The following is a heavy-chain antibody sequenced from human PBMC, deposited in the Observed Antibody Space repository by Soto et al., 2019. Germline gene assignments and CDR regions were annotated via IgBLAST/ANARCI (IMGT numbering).Heavy chain of an antibody. D-gene: IGHD6-25*01. Sequence: VGSLRLSCAASGFTFSSYAMSWVRQAPGKGLEWVSAISGSGGSTYYADSVKGRFTIPRDNSKNTLYLQMNSLRAEDTAVYYCAKQSGSHLKYYFDYWGQGTLVTVSS. CDR3: AKQSGSHLKYYFDY. V-gene: IGHV3-23*01. CDR1: GFTFSSYA. CDR2: ISGSGGST. J-gene: IGHJ4*02.